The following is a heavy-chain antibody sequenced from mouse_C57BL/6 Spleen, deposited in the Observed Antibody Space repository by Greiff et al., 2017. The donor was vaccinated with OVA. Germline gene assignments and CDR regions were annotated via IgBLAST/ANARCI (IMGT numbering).Heavy chain of an antibody. CDR1: GFSLTSYG. D-gene: IGHD2-4*01. J-gene: IGHJ3*01. CDR2: IWGVGST. V-gene: IGHV2-6*01. CDR3: ASDYDYDGGFAY. Sequence: VQLMESGPGLVAPSQSLSITCTVSGFSLTSYGVDWVRQSPGKGLEWLGVIWGVGSTNYNSALKSRLSISKDNSKSQVFLKMNSLQTDDTAMYYCASDYDYDGGFAYWGQGPLVTVSA.